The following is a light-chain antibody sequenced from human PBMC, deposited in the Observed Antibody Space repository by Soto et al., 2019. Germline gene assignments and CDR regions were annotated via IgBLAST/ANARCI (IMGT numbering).Light chain of an antibody. J-gene: IGKJ2*01. V-gene: IGKV3-20*01. Sequence: ESVLTQSPGSLSLSPGERATLSCRASQTVNSKFLNWYQHKPGQAPRLLIYGASIRATGIPDRFSGSRSGADFTLTITRLGPEDFAVYFWQQFDDSRPAFTFGQGTKLEI. CDR1: QTVNSKF. CDR3: QQFDDSRPAFT. CDR2: GAS.